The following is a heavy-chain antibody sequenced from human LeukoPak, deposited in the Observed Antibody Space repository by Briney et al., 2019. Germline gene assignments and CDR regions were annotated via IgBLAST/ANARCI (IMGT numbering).Heavy chain of an antibody. D-gene: IGHD3-3*01. CDR1: GGTFSSYA. CDR3: ARGRRELSYYDFWSGYQYYYGMDV. Sequence: ASVKVSCKASGGTFSSYAISWVRQAPGQGLEWMGWISAYNGNTNYAQKLQGRVTMTTDTSTSTAYMELRSLRSDDTAVYYCARGRRELSYYDFWSGYQYYYGMDVWGQGTTVTVSS. J-gene: IGHJ6*02. CDR2: ISAYNGNT. V-gene: IGHV1-18*01.